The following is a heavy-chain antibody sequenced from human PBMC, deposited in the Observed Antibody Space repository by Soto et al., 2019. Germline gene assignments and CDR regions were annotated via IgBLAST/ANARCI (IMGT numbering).Heavy chain of an antibody. CDR1: GFTFSSYA. V-gene: IGHV3-23*01. D-gene: IGHD2-2*01. J-gene: IGHJ4*02. Sequence: EVQLLESGGGLVQPGGSLRLSCAASGFTFSSYAMSWVRQAPGKGLEWVSAISGSGGSTYYADSVKGRFTISRDNSKNTLYLQMNSLRAEDTAVYYCAKGNQDIVVVPAADVVDYWGQGTLVTVSS. CDR2: ISGSGGST. CDR3: AKGNQDIVVVPAADVVDY.